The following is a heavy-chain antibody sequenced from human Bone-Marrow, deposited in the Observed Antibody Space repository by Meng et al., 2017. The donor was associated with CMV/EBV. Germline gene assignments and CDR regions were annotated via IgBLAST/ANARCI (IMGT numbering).Heavy chain of an antibody. CDR3: ARGSRYGGKLYYFAY. J-gene: IGHJ4*02. D-gene: IGHD1-26*01. CDR1: GGTFSSYA. V-gene: IGHV1-69*05. CDR2: IIPIFGTA. Sequence: SVKVSCKASGGTFSSYAISWVRQAPGQGLEWMGGIIPIFGTANYAQKFQGRVTITTDESTSTAYMELSSLRSEDTAVYYCARGSRYGGKLYYFAYWGQGTLVTVSS.